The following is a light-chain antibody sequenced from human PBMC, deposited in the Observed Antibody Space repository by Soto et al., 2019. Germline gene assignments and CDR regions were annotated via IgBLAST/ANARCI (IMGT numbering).Light chain of an antibody. CDR3: RQYGSSPSYT. Sequence: EIVLTQSPGTLSLSPGERATLSCRASQSLSSYLAWNQQKPGQDPRLLIYGASSRATGIPDRFSGSGSGTDFTLIIIRLEPEDFSVNYCRQYGSSPSYTFGQGTKLEIK. V-gene: IGKV3-20*01. CDR2: GAS. CDR1: QSLSSY. J-gene: IGKJ2*01.